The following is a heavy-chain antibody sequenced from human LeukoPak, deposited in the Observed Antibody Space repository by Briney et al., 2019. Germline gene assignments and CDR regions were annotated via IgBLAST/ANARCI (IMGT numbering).Heavy chain of an antibody. Sequence: SSETLSFTCTVSGGSISSSSYYWGWIRQPPGKGLEWIGSIYYSGSTYYNPSLKSRVTISVDTSKNQFSLKVSSVTAADTAVYYCARRMVLRYLDDGMDVWGKGTTVTVSS. J-gene: IGHJ6*04. CDR2: IYYSGST. D-gene: IGHD3-9*01. CDR3: ARRMVLRYLDDGMDV. V-gene: IGHV4-39*01. CDR1: GGSISSSSYY.